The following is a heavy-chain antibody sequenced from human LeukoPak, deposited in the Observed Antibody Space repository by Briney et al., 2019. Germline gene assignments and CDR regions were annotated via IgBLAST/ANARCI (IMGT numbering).Heavy chain of an antibody. CDR2: IYYSGST. CDR1: GGSMSTYY. J-gene: IGHJ4*02. V-gene: IGHV4-59*01. CDR3: ARDNKRDRSSGWLDY. D-gene: IGHD6-19*01. Sequence: SETLSLTCTVSGGSMSTYYWSWIRQPPGKGLEWIGSIYYSGSTNYNPSLKSRVTISVDTSKNHFSLKLSSVTAADTALYYCARDNKRDRSSGWLDYWGQGTLVTVSS.